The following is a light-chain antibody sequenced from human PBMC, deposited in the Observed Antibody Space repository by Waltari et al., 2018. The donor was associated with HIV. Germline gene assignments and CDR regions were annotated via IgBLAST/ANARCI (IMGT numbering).Light chain of an antibody. Sequence: DIQLTQSPSSLSASVGDRITITCQATQDIRNYLNWLQQKPGQAPGLVIYDVSNLETGVPSRFSGSGSGTHFTFTITSLRPEDIGIFYCQEYDNLSRGFTFGPGT. V-gene: IGKV1-33*01. J-gene: IGKJ3*01. CDR3: QEYDNLSRGFT. CDR1: QDIRNY. CDR2: DVS.